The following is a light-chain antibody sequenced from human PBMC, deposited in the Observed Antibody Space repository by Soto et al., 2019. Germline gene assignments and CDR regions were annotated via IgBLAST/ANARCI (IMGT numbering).Light chain of an antibody. CDR3: SSYTGSRTYVV. CDR2: DVS. V-gene: IGLV2-14*01. CDR1: SSDVGGYNY. J-gene: IGLJ2*01. Sequence: QSALTQPASVSGSPGQSIIISSTGTSSDVGGYNYVSWYQQHPGKAPKLMIYDVSNRPSGVSNRFSGSKSANTASLTISGLQAEDEADYYCSSYTGSRTYVVFGGGTKLTVL.